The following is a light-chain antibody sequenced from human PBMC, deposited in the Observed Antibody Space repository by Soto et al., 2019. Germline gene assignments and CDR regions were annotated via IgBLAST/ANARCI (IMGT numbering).Light chain of an antibody. CDR1: QNISRN. CDR2: AAS. V-gene: IGKV1-39*01. Sequence: DLQMTQFPSSLSASVGARVTITGWARQNISRNFNWYQQIPGKAPRVLIYAASSLQSGVPSRFSGSGSGTDFTLTISSLQPEDFATYFCQQTYSTPWTCGQGTKVEI. J-gene: IGKJ1*01. CDR3: QQTYSTPWT.